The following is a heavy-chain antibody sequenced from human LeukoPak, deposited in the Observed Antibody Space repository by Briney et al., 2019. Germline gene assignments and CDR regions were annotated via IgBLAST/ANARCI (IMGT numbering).Heavy chain of an antibody. J-gene: IGHJ4*02. CDR3: ARDGYDYGGSYFDY. CDR2: IYTSGST. V-gene: IGHV4-4*07. D-gene: IGHD4-23*01. Sequence: SETLSLTCTVSGGSINSYYWSWIRQPAGKGLEWIGRIYTSGSTNYNPSLKSRVTMSVDTSKNQFSLKLSSVTAADTAVYYCARDGYDYGGSYFDYWGQGTLVTVSS. CDR1: GGSINSYY.